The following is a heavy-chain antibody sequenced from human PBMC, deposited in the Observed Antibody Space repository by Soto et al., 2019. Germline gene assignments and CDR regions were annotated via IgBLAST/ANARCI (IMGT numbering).Heavy chain of an antibody. CDR3: ARGGSLGDYYYGMDV. CDR1: GGSISSYF. CDR2: IYYTGST. D-gene: IGHD3-10*01. V-gene: IGHV4-59*01. J-gene: IGHJ6*02. Sequence: KPSETLSLTCSVSGGSISSYFWSWIRQPPGKGLEYIGYIYYTGSTNYNPSLKSRATISVDTSKNQFSLRLSSVTAADTAVYYCARGGSLGDYYYGMDVWGQGTTVTVSS.